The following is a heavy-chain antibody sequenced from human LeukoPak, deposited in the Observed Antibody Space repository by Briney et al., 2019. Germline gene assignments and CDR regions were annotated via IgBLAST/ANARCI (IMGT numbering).Heavy chain of an antibody. CDR2: ISGSGGST. Sequence: GGSLRLSCAASGFTFSDYYMSWIRQAPGKGLEWVSAISGSGGSTYYADSVKGRFTISRDNSKNTLYLQMNSLRAEDTAVYYCAKDKYYYDSSGYYFDYYYYYGMDVWGQGTTVTVSS. D-gene: IGHD3-22*01. CDR1: GFTFSDYY. V-gene: IGHV3-23*01. CDR3: AKDKYYYDSSGYYFDYYYYYGMDV. J-gene: IGHJ6*02.